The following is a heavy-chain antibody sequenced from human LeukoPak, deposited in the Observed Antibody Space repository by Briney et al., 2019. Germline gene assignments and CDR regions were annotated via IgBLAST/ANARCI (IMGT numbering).Heavy chain of an antibody. Sequence: SKTLSLTCTVSGGSISSYYWSWIRQPPGKGLEWIGYIYYSGTTNYNPSLKSRVTISVDTSKNQFSLKLTSVTAADTAVYYCAGGSGLPHFDYWGQGTLVTVSS. CDR2: IYYSGTT. CDR1: GGSISSYY. D-gene: IGHD3-10*01. J-gene: IGHJ4*02. CDR3: AGGSGLPHFDY. V-gene: IGHV4-59*01.